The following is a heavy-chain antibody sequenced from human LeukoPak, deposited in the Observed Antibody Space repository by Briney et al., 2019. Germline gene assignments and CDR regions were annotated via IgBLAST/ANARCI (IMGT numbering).Heavy chain of an antibody. D-gene: IGHD4-23*01. CDR2: ISSSGSTI. J-gene: IGHJ3*02. CDR1: GFTFSSYE. CDR3: ARDKLRWSLDAFDI. V-gene: IGHV3-48*03. Sequence: PGGSLRLSCAASGFTFSSYEMNWVRQAPGKGLEWVSYISSSGSTIYYADSVKGRFTISRDNAKNSLYLQMNSLRAEDTAVYYWARDKLRWSLDAFDIWGQGTMVTVSS.